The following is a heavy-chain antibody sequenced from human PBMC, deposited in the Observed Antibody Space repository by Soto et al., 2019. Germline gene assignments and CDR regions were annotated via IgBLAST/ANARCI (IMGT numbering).Heavy chain of an antibody. V-gene: IGHV4-39*01. D-gene: IGHD3-3*01. Sequence: SETLSLTCTVSGGSISSSSYYWGWIRQPPGKGLEWIGSIYYSGSTYYNPSLKSRVTISVDTSKNQFSLKLSSVTAADTAVYYCARARFLEWLLLGDYYYYMDVWGKGTTVTVSS. CDR2: IYYSGST. J-gene: IGHJ6*03. CDR1: GGSISSSSYY. CDR3: ARARFLEWLLLGDYYYYMDV.